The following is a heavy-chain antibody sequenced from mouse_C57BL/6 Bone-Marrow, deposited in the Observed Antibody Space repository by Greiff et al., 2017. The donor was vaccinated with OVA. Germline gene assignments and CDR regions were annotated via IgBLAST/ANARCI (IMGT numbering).Heavy chain of an antibody. Sequence: EVKLQESGPGLVKPSQSLSLTCSVTGYSITSGYYWNWIRQFPGNKLEWMGYISYDGSNNYNPSLKNRISITRDTSKNQFFLKLNSVTTEDTATYYCARYGYDVYYFDYWGQGTTLTVSA. CDR2: ISYDGSN. D-gene: IGHD2-2*01. V-gene: IGHV3-6*01. CDR3: ARYGYDVYYFDY. CDR1: GYSITSGYY. J-gene: IGHJ2*01.